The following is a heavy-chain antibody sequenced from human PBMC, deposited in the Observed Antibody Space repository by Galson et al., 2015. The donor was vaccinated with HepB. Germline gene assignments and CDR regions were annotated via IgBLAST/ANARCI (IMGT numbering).Heavy chain of an antibody. V-gene: IGHV3-66*01. CDR3: ARDRSQDPSGTLRWGPKKYIRYGMDV. Sequence: SLRLSCAGSGITVSDAYMSWVRQAPGKGLEWVSVIYRGGGTYYADSVNGRFTMSRDKSTNTVYLQMNGLRPEDAAVYYCARDRSQDPSGTLRWGPKKYIRYGMDVWGQGTTVTVSS. CDR2: IYRGGGT. CDR1: GITVSDAY. J-gene: IGHJ6*02. D-gene: IGHD3-10*01.